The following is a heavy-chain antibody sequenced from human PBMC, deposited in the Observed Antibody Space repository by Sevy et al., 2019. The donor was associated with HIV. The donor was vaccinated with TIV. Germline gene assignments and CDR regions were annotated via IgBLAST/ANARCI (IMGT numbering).Heavy chain of an antibody. CDR3: ARGYCGGGRCTAFDP. CDR2: MYSGGSP. D-gene: IGHD2-15*01. Sequence: GGYLRLSCAASGFSISNNYTAWVRQAPGKGLEWVSVMYSGGSPYYADSVKGRFALSRDMSKNTVYLQMNSLRAEDTAVYYCARGYCGGGRCTAFDPWGQGTLVTVSS. J-gene: IGHJ5*02. V-gene: IGHV3-53*01. CDR1: GFSISNNY.